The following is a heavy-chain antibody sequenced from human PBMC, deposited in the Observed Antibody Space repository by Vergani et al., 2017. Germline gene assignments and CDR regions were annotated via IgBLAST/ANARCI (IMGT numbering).Heavy chain of an antibody. CDR3: ARGSXLGCRCYKPHFDY. Sequence: QVQLQESGPGLVKPSQTLSLTCTVSGGSINSHNYYWSWIRQPAGKGLEWIGRIHTSGSTNYNPSLKSRVTMSEDTAKKQFSLNLTSVTAADTAVDFCARGSXLGCRCYKPHFDYWGQGILVTVSS. CDR2: IHTSGST. V-gene: IGHV4-61*02. D-gene: IGHD2-15*01. J-gene: IGHJ4*02. CDR1: GGSINSHNYY.